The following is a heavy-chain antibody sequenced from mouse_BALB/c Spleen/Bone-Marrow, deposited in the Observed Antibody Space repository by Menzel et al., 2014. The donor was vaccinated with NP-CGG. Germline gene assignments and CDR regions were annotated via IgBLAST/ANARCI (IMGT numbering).Heavy chain of an antibody. CDR1: GFTFSSFG. V-gene: IGHV5-17*02. D-gene: IGHD1-1*02. Sequence: EVKLVDSGGGLVRPGGSRKLSCAASGFTFSSFGMHWVRQATEKGLEWVAYISSGSSTIYYADTVKGRFTISRDNPKNTLFLQMTSLRSEDTAMYYCARSGTNWYFDVWGAGTTVNVSS. CDR2: ISSGSSTI. J-gene: IGHJ1*01. CDR3: ARSGTNWYFDV.